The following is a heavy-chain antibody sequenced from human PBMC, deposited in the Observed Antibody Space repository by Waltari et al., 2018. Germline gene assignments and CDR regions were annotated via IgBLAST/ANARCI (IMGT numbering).Heavy chain of an antibody. CDR2: INHSGSN. J-gene: IGHJ4*02. Sequence: QVQLQQWGAGLLKPSETLSLTCAVYGGSFTGYYWSWIRQPPGKGLEWIGEINHSGSNNDNTSLKSRVTISVDTSKNQFSLKLSSVTAEDTAVYYCARNTVTQDYWGQGTLVTVSS. V-gene: IGHV4-34*01. CDR1: GGSFTGYY. D-gene: IGHD4-17*01. CDR3: ARNTVTQDY.